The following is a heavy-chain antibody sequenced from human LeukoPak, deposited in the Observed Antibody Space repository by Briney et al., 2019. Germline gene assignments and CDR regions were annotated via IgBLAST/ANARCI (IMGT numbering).Heavy chain of an antibody. CDR2: VYYTGST. J-gene: IGHJ6*02. CDR1: SGSIMYYY. V-gene: IGHV4-59*01. Sequence: SETLSLTCSVSSGSIMYYYWSWIRQSPGQGLEWIGYVYYTGSTNYNPSLRSRVTMSVDTSKNQFSLNLTSVTAADTAVYYCASLGSYHDVLGQGTTVTVSS. CDR3: ASLGSYHDV. D-gene: IGHD1-26*01.